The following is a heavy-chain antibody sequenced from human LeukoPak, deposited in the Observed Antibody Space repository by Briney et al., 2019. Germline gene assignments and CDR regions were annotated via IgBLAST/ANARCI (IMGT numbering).Heavy chain of an antibody. CDR2: IDPSESYI. J-gene: IGHJ5*02. Sequence: GESLKISCQASGYNFVTYWISWVGQMPGKGLEWMGRIDPSESYISYSPSFQGHVTISADKSISTAYLQWGGLNASDTDIYYCATNMFRGIINGLDHWGQGTLVTVSS. CDR3: ATNMFRGIINGLDH. V-gene: IGHV5-10-1*01. D-gene: IGHD3-10*01. CDR1: GYNFVTYW.